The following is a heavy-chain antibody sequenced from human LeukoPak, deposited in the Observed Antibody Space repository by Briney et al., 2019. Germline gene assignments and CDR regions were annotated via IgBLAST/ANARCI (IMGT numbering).Heavy chain of an antibody. J-gene: IGHJ6*03. V-gene: IGHV1-2*02. CDR3: AREYYGSGSIYYYYMDV. CDR1: GYTFSIYG. CDR2: INPNSGGT. Sequence: ASVRVSCKASGYTFSIYGFSWVRQAPGQGLEWMGWINPNSGGTNYAQKFQGRVTMTRDTSISTAYMELSRLRFDDTAVYYCAREYYGSGSIYYYYMDVWGKGTTVTISS. D-gene: IGHD3-10*01.